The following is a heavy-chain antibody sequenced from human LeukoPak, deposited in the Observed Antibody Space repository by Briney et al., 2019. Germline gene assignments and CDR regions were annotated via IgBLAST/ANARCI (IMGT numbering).Heavy chain of an antibody. CDR2: INPSNGVT. D-gene: IGHD3-22*01. Sequence: VASVKVSCKASGYTFTSYYMHWVRQAPGQGLEWMGIINPSNGVTKYAQKFEGSVTMTRDTSLSTAYMELSRVRPDDTAVYFCAREGGDDRVPTDIWGQGTMVTVSS. V-gene: IGHV1-2*04. CDR1: GYTFTSYY. CDR3: AREGGDDRVPTDI. J-gene: IGHJ3*02.